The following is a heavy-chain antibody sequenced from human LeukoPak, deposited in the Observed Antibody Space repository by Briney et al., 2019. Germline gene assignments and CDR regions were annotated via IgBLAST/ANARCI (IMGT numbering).Heavy chain of an antibody. J-gene: IGHJ4*02. D-gene: IGHD2-15*01. CDR1: GFTFDDYG. V-gene: IGHV3-20*04. CDR2: INWNGGST. Sequence: GGSLRLSCAASGFTFDDYGMTWVRQTLGEGLGWGSPINWNGGSTAYADSVKGRFTISRDNAKNYLYLQMNSLRAEDAAVYYCAKEDCSGGRCYSLHYWGQGTLVTVSS. CDR3: AKEDCSGGRCYSLHY.